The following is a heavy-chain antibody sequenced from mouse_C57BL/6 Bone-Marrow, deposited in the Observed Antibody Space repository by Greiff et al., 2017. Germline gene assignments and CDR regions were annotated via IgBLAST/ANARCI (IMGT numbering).Heavy chain of an antibody. J-gene: IGHJ3*02. CDR1: GYTFTSYW. CDR3: ARGITT. V-gene: IGHV1-50*01. CDR2: IDPSDSYT. D-gene: IGHD1-1*01. Sequence: VQLQQSGAELVKPGASVKLSCKASGYTFTSYWMQWVKQRPGPGLEWIGEIDPSDSYTNYNQKFKGKATLTVDTSSSTAYMQLSSLTSEDSAVYYCARGITTWGQGTLVTVSA.